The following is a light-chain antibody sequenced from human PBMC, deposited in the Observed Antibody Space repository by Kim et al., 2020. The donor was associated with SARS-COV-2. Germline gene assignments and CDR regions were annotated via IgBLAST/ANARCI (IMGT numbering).Light chain of an antibody. Sequence: EMVLTQSPATLSVSPGERATLSCRASQSVSSNLAWYQQKPGQAPRLLIYGASTRATGIPARFSGSGSGTEFTLTISSLQSEDFAVYYCQQYNNWPYTFGQGTKLE. J-gene: IGKJ2*01. V-gene: IGKV3-15*01. CDR3: QQYNNWPYT. CDR1: QSVSSN. CDR2: GAS.